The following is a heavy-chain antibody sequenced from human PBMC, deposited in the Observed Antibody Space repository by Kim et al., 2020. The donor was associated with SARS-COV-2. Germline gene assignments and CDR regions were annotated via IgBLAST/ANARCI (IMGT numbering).Heavy chain of an antibody. CDR2: IDPSDSYT. CDR3: ARHELTIDYGDYGDWFDP. CDR1: GYSFTSYW. V-gene: IGHV5-10-1*01. J-gene: IGHJ5*02. D-gene: IGHD4-17*01. Sequence: GESLKISCKGSGYSFTSYWISWVRQMPGKGLEWMGRIDPSDSYTNYSPSFQGHVTISADKSISTAYLQWSSLKASDTAMYYCARHELTIDYGDYGDWFDPWGQGTLVTVSS.